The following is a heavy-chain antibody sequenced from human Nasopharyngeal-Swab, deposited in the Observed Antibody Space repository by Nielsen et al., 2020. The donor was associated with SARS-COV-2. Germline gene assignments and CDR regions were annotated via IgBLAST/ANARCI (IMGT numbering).Heavy chain of an antibody. Sequence: GESLKISCAASGFTFSSYSMNWVRQAPGKGLEWVSYISSSSSTIYYADSVKGRLTISRDNAKNSLYLQMNSLRDEDTAVYYCARDGLTYYDILTGYSWFDPWGQGTLVTVSS. J-gene: IGHJ5*02. V-gene: IGHV3-48*02. CDR3: ARDGLTYYDILTGYSWFDP. CDR2: ISSSSSTI. D-gene: IGHD3-9*01. CDR1: GFTFSSYS.